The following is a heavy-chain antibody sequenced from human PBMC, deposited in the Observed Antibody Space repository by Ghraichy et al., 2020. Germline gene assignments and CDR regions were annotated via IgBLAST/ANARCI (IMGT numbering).Heavy chain of an antibody. CDR1: GVSFTDHY. Sequence: SETLSLTCAVYGVSFTDHYWTWIRQSPGKGLEWIGEYNHVGGIKYNPSLSGRVTISLDTSKREVSLRVSPVSAADTAVYYCVTSRWFGIYPDFWGQGTLV. CDR2: YNHVGGI. V-gene: IGHV4-34*01. D-gene: IGHD3-10*01. J-gene: IGHJ4*02. CDR3: VTSRWFGIYPDF.